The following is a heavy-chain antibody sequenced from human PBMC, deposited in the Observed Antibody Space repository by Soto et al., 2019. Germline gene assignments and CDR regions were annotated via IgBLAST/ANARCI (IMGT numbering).Heavy chain of an antibody. CDR3: ARRSSSWSAWFDP. V-gene: IGHV4-4*02. D-gene: IGHD6-13*01. CDR1: GGCISSSNW. CDR2: IYHSGST. J-gene: IGHJ5*02. Sequence: EPLTLTWADSGGCISSSNWWCWVRQPPGKGLEWIGEIYHSGSTNYNPSLKSRVTISVDKSKNQFSLKLSSLTAADTAVYYWARRSSSWSAWFDPWGQGTLVTVSS.